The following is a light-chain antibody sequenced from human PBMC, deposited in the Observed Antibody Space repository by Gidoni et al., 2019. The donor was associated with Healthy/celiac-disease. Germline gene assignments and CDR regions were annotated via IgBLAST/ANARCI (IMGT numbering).Light chain of an antibody. CDR1: QSVSSY. V-gene: IGKV3-11*01. CDR3: QQRSNWPPKIT. J-gene: IGKJ4*01. CDR2: DAS. Sequence: IVLTQSPATLSLSPGERATLSCRASQSVSSYLAWYQQKPGQAPRLLIYDASNRATGIPARFSGSGSGTDFTLTISSLEPEDFAVYYGQQRSNWPPKITFGGGTKVEIK.